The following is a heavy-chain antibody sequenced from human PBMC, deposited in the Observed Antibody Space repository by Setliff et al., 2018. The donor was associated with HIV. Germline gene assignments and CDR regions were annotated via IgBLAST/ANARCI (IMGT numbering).Heavy chain of an antibody. V-gene: IGHV4-34*01. Sequence: PSETLSLTCAVYGGSFSDYYWGWIRQPPGNGLEWIGSIYHTGSTYYKPSLKSRVTISLDTSKNQFSLRMRSVTAADTAVYYCARVFVDTAVLRVLEYYFDSWGRGTLVTVSS. CDR1: GGSFSDYY. CDR3: ARVFVDTAVLRVLEYYFDS. J-gene: IGHJ4*02. D-gene: IGHD5-18*01. CDR2: IYHTGST.